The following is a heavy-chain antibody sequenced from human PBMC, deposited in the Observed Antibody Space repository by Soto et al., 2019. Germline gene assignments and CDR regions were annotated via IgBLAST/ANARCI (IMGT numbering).Heavy chain of an antibody. D-gene: IGHD3-10*01. V-gene: IGHV3-48*01. J-gene: IGHJ6*03. CDR1: GFTFSSYS. CDR3: ARDYGSGSSTYYYYYMDV. CDR2: ISSSSSTI. Sequence: GGSLRLSCAASGFTFSSYSMNWVRQAPGKGLEWVSYISSSSSTIYYADSVKGRFTISRDNAKNSLYLQMNSLRAEDTAVYYCARDYGSGSSTYYYYYMDVWGKGTTVTVSS.